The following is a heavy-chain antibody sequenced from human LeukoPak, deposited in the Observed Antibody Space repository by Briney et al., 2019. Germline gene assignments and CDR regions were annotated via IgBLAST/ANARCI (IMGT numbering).Heavy chain of an antibody. V-gene: IGHV1-18*01. J-gene: IGHJ2*01. D-gene: IGHD4-17*01. CDR2: TSAYNGNT. CDR3: ARDFTVHWYFDL. CDR1: GYTFTSYG. Sequence: ASVKVSCKASGYTFTSYGISWVRQAPGQGLEWMGWTSAYNGNTNYAQKLQGRVTMTTDTSTSTAYMELRSLRSDDTAVYYCARDFTVHWYFDLWGRGTLVTVSS.